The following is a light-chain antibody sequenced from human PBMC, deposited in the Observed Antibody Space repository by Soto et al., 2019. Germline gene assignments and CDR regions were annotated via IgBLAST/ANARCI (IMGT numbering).Light chain of an antibody. CDR3: QQYGSSPRT. V-gene: IGKV3-20*01. CDR1: QSVSSSY. CDR2: GAS. J-gene: IGKJ1*01. Sequence: ELVLTQSPGTLSLSPGERATLSCRASQSVSSSYLAWYQQNTGQAPRLLIYGASSRATGIPDRFSGSGSGTDFTLTISRLETEDFAVYYCQQYGSSPRTFGQGTKVEIK.